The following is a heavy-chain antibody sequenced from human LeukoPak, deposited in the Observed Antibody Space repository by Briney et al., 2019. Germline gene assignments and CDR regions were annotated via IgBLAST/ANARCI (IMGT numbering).Heavy chain of an antibody. CDR1: GGTFSRYA. V-gene: IGHV1-69*01. J-gene: IGHJ4*02. D-gene: IGHD6-19*01. CDR3: ARDRPYTGGWRGFDY. Sequence: SVKVSCKASGGTFSRYAISWVRQAPGQGLEWMGGIIPMFGIANYAQKFQGRVTITADESTSTAYMKLSSLRSGDTAVYYCARDRPYTGGWRGFDYWGQGTLVTVSS. CDR2: IIPMFGIA.